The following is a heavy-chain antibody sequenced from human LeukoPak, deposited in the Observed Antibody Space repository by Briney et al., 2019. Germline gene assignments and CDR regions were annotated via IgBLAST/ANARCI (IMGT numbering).Heavy chain of an antibody. CDR1: GFTVSSNY. Sequence: PGGSLSLSCAASGFTVSSNYMSWVRQAPGKGLEGVSVIYSGGSTYYADSVKGRFTISRDNSKNTLYLQMNSLRAEDTAVYYCARDATYDYVWGSYRKYYYYGMDVWGQGTTVTVSS. V-gene: IGHV3-66*01. CDR2: IYSGGST. J-gene: IGHJ6*02. CDR3: ARDATYDYVWGSYRKYYYYGMDV. D-gene: IGHD3-16*02.